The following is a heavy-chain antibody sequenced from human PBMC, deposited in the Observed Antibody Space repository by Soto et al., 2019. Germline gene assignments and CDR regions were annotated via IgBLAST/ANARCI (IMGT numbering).Heavy chain of an antibody. CDR3: AREYSGCYTSDY. CDR2: IYYSGST. Sequence: SETLSLTCTVSGGSISSSSYYWGWIRQPPGKGLEWIGSIYYSGSTYYNPSLKSRVTISVDTSKNQFSLKLSSVTAADTAVYYCAREYSGCYTSDYRGQGTLVTVSS. D-gene: IGHD6-19*01. CDR1: GGSISSSSYY. J-gene: IGHJ4*02. V-gene: IGHV4-39*02.